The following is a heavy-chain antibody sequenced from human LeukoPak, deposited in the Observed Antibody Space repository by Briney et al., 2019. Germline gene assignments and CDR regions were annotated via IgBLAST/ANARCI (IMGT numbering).Heavy chain of an antibody. CDR1: GYTFTGYY. V-gene: IGHV1-46*01. CDR3: ARDFYYDSSGYEMDY. D-gene: IGHD3-22*01. J-gene: IGHJ4*02. Sequence: ASVKVSCKASGYTFTGYYMHWVRQAPGQGLEWMGIINPSGGSTSFAQKFQGRVTMTRDTSTSTVYMELSSLRSEDTAVYYCARDFYYDSSGYEMDYWGQGTLVTVSS. CDR2: INPSGGST.